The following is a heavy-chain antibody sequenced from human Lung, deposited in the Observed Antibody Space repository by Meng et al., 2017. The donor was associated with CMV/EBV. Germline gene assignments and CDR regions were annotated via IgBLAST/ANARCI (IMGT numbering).Heavy chain of an antibody. CDR3: ARERGLGFRELNDALDI. V-gene: IGHV1-2*02. CDR1: GYTFTLYY. Sequence: ASAXVSXKADGYTFTLYYIHWVRQAPGQGLEWMGWINPNTGGTNSAQIFQDRVTMTGDTSTSTAYLELSRLTSDDTALYYCARERGLGFRELNDALDIWGQGXMVTVSS. D-gene: IGHD5-24*01. J-gene: IGHJ3*02. CDR2: INPNTGGT.